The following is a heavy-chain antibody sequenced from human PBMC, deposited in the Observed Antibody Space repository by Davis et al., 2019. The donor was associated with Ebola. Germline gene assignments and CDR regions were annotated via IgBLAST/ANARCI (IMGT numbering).Heavy chain of an antibody. CDR2: IYYRGST. CDR3: AGVEGYDILTGYYMFDY. V-gene: IGHV4-59*01. J-gene: IGHJ4*02. Sequence: MPSETLSLTCTVSGGSISSYYWSWIRQPPGKGLEWIGYIYYRGSTNYNPSLKSRVTISVDTSKNQFSLKLSSVTAADTAVYYCAGVEGYDILTGYYMFDYWGQGTLVTVSS. CDR1: GGSISSYY. D-gene: IGHD3-9*01.